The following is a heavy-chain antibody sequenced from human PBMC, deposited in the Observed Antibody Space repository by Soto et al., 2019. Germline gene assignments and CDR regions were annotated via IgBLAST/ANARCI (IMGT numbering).Heavy chain of an antibody. CDR3: ARGKGLRLWFSYADY. CDR2: IIPIFGTA. CDR1: GGTFSSYA. V-gene: IGHV1-69*13. Sequence: SVKVSCKASGGTFSSYAISWVRQAPGQGLEWMGEIIPIFGTANYAQKFQGRVTITADESTSTAYMELSSVRPEDTVVYYCARGKGLRLWFSYADYWGQGTLFTVSS. J-gene: IGHJ4*02. D-gene: IGHD5-18*01.